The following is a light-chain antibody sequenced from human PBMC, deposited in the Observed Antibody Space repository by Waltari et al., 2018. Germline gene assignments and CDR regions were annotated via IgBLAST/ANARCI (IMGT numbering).Light chain of an antibody. CDR3: CSYAGSYTLI. CDR1: SSDVGGYNY. J-gene: IGLJ2*01. V-gene: IGLV2-11*01. Sequence: HSALTQPRSVSGSPGQSVTISCTGTSSDVGGYNYVTWYQHHPGKAPKLMLYDVYKRPSGVPDRFSGSKSGNTASLTISGLQVEDEADYYCCSYAGSYTLIFGGGTKLTVL. CDR2: DVY.